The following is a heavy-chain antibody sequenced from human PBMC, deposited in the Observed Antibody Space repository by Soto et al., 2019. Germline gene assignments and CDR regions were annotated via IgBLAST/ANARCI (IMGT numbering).Heavy chain of an antibody. V-gene: IGHV3-15*01. CDR2: IKSKTDGGTT. Sequence: GGSLRLSCAASGFSFTNAWTSWFRQAPGRGLEWVGRIKSKTDGGTTDYAAPVKGRFTISRDESKNTVFLQMNSLETEDTAVYFCSYYFDSVGVPDFDYWGQGTPVTVSS. J-gene: IGHJ4*02. CDR1: GFSFTNAW. D-gene: IGHD3-9*01. CDR3: SYYFDSVGVPDFDY.